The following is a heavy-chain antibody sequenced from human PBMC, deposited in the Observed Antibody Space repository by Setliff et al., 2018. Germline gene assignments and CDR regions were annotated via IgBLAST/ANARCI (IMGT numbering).Heavy chain of an antibody. CDR2: IYYSGST. J-gene: IGHJ4*02. CDR3: GRHVGGYYGSVTYRPFDY. Sequence: PSETLSLTCTVSGGSISSSSYYWGWIRQPPGKGLEWIGSIYYSGSTYYNPSLKSRVTISVDTSKNQFSLKLSSVTATDTAIYYCGRHVGGYYGSVTYRPFDYWGQGILVTVSS. CDR1: GGSISSSSYY. V-gene: IGHV4-39*01. D-gene: IGHD3-10*01.